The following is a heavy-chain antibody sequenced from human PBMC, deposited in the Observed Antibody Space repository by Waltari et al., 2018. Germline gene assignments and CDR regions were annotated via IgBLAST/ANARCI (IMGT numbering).Heavy chain of an antibody. CDR2: IYYSGST. D-gene: IGHD2-2*01. V-gene: IGHV4-59*01. CDR3: ARDRGYCSSTSCYAGDAFDI. CDR1: GGSISSYY. J-gene: IGHJ3*02. Sequence: QVQLQESGPGLVKPSETLSLTCTVSGGSISSYYWSWIRQTPGQGLEWIGYIYYSGSTNYNPSLKSRVTISVDTSKNQFSLKLSSVTAADTAVYYCARDRGYCSSTSCYAGDAFDIWGQGTMVTVSS.